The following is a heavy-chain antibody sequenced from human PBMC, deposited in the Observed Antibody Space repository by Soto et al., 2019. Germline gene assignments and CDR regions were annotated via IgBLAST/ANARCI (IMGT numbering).Heavy chain of an antibody. Sequence: PREGLEGVGRVKSVAHGGTTDFAESVKGRFVILRDDSNNMVYLQMNSLRIEDTALYYCTTDYYSSVPIFRFAYWGHGTLVTVSS. J-gene: IGHJ4*01. CDR3: TTDYYSSVPIFRFAY. CDR2: VKSVAHGGTT. V-gene: IGHV3-15*07. D-gene: IGHD3-22*01.